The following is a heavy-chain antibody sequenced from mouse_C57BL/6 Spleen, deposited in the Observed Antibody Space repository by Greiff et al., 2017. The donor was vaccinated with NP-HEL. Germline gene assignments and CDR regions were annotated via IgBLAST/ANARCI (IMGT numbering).Heavy chain of an antibody. CDR1: GYSITSGYD. V-gene: IGHV3-1*01. CDR2: ISYSGST. J-gene: IGHJ3*01. D-gene: IGHD4-1*01. Sequence: EVQLQESGPGMVKPSQSLSLTCTVTGYSITSGYDWHWIRHFPGNKLEWMGYISYSGSTNYNPSLKSRISITHDTSKNHFFLKLNSVTTEDTATYYCARDGELGRWFAYWGQGTLVTVSA. CDR3: ARDGELGRWFAY.